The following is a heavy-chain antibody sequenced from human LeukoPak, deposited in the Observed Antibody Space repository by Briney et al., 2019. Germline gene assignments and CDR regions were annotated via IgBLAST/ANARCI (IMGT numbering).Heavy chain of an antibody. CDR3: ARLDCSSTSCYQYGMYV. CDR1: GFTFSSYS. J-gene: IGHJ6*02. CDR2: ISSSSSYI. Sequence: GGSLRLSCAASGFTFSSYSMNWVRQAPGKGLEWVSSISSSSSYIYYADSVKGRFTISRDNAKNSLYLQMNSLRAEDTAVYYCARLDCSSTSCYQYGMYVWGQGTTVTVSS. V-gene: IGHV3-21*01. D-gene: IGHD2-2*01.